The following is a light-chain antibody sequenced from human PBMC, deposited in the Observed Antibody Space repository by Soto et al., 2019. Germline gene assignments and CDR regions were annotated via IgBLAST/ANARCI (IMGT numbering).Light chain of an antibody. CDR1: QDISNY. CDR2: DAS. V-gene: IGKV1-33*01. J-gene: IGKJ4*01. Sequence: DIQMTQSPSSLSASLGDIVTITCRASQDISNYLNWYQQKPGKAPKLLIYDASNLETGVPSRFSGSGSGTDFTFTISSLQPEDIATYYCQQYDNLPLTFGGGTKVDIK. CDR3: QQYDNLPLT.